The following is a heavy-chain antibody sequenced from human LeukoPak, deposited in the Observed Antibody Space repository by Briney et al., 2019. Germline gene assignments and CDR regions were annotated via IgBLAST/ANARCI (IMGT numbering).Heavy chain of an antibody. CDR1: GFTFSNYA. Sequence: GGSLGLSCAASGFTFSNYAMSWVRQAPGKGLEWVSAISGSGGNTYYADSVKGRFTISRDNSKTTVFHQINSLRAEDTAVYYCAGGGYCSGSSCYRSLGYWGQGTLVTVSS. J-gene: IGHJ4*02. CDR2: ISGSGGNT. CDR3: AGGGYCSGSSCYRSLGY. V-gene: IGHV3-23*01. D-gene: IGHD2-15*01.